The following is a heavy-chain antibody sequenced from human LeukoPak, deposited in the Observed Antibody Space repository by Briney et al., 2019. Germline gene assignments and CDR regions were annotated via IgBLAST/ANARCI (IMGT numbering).Heavy chain of an antibody. J-gene: IGHJ4*02. CDR3: ARDSRMRKAMGLDY. V-gene: IGHV4-39*07. Sequence: SETLSLTCTVSGGSISSSSYYWGWIRQPPGKGLEWIGSIYYSGSTNYNPSLKSRVTISVDTSKNQFSLKLSSVTAADTAVYYCARDSRMRKAMGLDYWGQGTLVTVSS. D-gene: IGHD5-18*01. CDR1: GGSISSSSYY. CDR2: IYYSGST.